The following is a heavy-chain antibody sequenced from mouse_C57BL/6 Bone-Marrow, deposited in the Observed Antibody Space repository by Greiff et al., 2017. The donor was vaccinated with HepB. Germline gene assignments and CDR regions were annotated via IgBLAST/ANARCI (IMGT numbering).Heavy chain of an antibody. CDR1: GYTFTSYW. CDR2: IHPNSGST. D-gene: IGHD1-1*01. Sequence: QVQLQQPGAELVKPGASVKLSCKASGYTFTSYWMHWVKQRPGQGLEWIGMIHPNSGSTNYNEKFKSKATLTVDKSSSTAYMQLSILTSEDAAVYYCARNYYGSSYPDYWGQGTTLTVSS. V-gene: IGHV1-64*01. CDR3: ARNYYGSSYPDY. J-gene: IGHJ2*01.